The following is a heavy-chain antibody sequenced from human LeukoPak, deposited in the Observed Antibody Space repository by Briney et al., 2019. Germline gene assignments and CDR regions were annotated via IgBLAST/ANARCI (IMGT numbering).Heavy chain of an antibody. Sequence: GASVKVSCKASGYTSTGYYMHWVRQAPGQGLEWMGWINPNSGGTNYAQKFQGRVTMTRDTSISTAYMELSRLRSDDTAVYYCARVEYYYDSSGHFDYWGQGTLVTVSS. V-gene: IGHV1-2*02. D-gene: IGHD3-22*01. CDR3: ARVEYYYDSSGHFDY. J-gene: IGHJ4*02. CDR1: GYTSTGYY. CDR2: INPNSGGT.